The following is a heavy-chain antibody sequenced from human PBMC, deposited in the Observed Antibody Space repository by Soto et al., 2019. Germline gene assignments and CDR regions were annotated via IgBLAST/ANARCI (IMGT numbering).Heavy chain of an antibody. V-gene: IGHV3-15*01. CDR3: TAHLGEFFPLDY. D-gene: IGHD3-16*01. Sequence: EVQLVESGGDFVKPGGPLGFSCAVSGFTFRKAWMGWVRQPLGRGREGVGRIKSGADGGTTDYTAPVKGRFTISRDDSKNTVFLQMNSLKTEDTAVYYCTAHLGEFFPLDYWGQGTLVTVSS. J-gene: IGHJ4*02. CDR1: GFTFRKAW. CDR2: IKSGADGGTT.